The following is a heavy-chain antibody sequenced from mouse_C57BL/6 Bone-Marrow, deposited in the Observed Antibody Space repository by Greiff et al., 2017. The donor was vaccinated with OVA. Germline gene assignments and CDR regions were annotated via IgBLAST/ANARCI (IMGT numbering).Heavy chain of an antibody. D-gene: IGHD1-1*01. Sequence: DVHLVESGGGLVKPGGSLKLSCAASGFTFSDYGMHWVRQAPEKGLEWVAYISSGSSTIYYADTVKGRFTISRDNAKNTLFLQMTSLRAEDTAMYYCARQSYGSSYKYYAMDYWGQGTSVTVSS. CDR2: ISSGSSTI. CDR1: GFTFSDYG. V-gene: IGHV5-17*01. J-gene: IGHJ4*01. CDR3: ARQSYGSSYKYYAMDY.